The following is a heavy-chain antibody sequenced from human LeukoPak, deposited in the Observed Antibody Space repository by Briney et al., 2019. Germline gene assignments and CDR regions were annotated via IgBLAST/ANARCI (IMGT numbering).Heavy chain of an antibody. V-gene: IGHV3-66*01. CDR1: GFTFSSYA. Sequence: GGSLRLSCAASGFTFSSYAMSWVRQAPGKGLEWVSVIYSGGSTYYADSVKGRFTISRDNSKNTLYLQMNSLRAEDTAVYYCARDSIYGSGDYWGQGTLVTVSS. CDR2: IYSGGST. CDR3: ARDSIYGSGDY. D-gene: IGHD3-10*01. J-gene: IGHJ4*02.